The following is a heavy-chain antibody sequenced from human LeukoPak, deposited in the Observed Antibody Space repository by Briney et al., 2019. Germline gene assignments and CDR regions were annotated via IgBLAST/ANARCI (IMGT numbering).Heavy chain of an antibody. V-gene: IGHV3-23*01. D-gene: IGHD6-19*01. J-gene: IGHJ4*02. CDR1: GFTVSSNY. Sequence: GGSLRLSCAASGFTVSSNYMSWVRQAPGKGLEWVSGISGSGGSTYYADSVKGRFTISRDNSKNTLYLQMNSLRAEDTAVYYCAKDSSGCPFDYWGQGTLVTVSS. CDR3: AKDSSGCPFDY. CDR2: ISGSGGST.